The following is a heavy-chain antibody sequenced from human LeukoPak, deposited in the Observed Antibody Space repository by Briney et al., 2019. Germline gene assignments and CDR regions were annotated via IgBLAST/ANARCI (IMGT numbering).Heavy chain of an antibody. V-gene: IGHV3-23*01. CDR2: IRGSGGST. D-gene: IGHD2-2*03. J-gene: IGHJ6*02. CDR3: AKDAGYCSSTSCYWYPPNMDV. CDR1: GFTLSSYA. Sequence: PGGSLRLSCAASGFTLSSYAMSWVRQAPGKGLEWVSAIRGSGGSTYYADSVKGRFTISRDNSKNTLYLQMNSLRAEDTAVYYCAKDAGYCSSTSCYWYPPNMDVWGQGTTVTVSS.